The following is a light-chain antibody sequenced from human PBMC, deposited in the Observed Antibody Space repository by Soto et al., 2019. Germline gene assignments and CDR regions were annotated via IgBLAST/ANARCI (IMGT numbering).Light chain of an antibody. J-gene: IGKJ1*01. CDR1: QDISTS. V-gene: IGKV1-9*01. Sequence: DIQLTQSPSFLSASVGDRVTVSCRASQDISTSLAWFQQKAGKVPQLLVYPASTLQDGVPSRFSGSGSGTYFTLTINNLQAEDFATYYCLQTYNLPRTFGQGTKVDIK. CDR2: PAS. CDR3: LQTYNLPRT.